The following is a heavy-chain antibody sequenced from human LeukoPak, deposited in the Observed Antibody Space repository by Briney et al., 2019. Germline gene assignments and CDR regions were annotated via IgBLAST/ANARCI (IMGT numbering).Heavy chain of an antibody. J-gene: IGHJ4*02. CDR1: GGSISSSSYY. V-gene: IGHV4-39*01. CDR3: SVYDFWSGYYRSFDY. CDR2: IYYSGST. Sequence: PSETLSLTCTVSGGSISSSSYYWGWIRQPPGKGLAWIGSIYYSGSTYYNPSLKSRVTISVDTSKNQFSLKLSSVTAADTAVYYCSVYDFWSGYYRSFDYWGQGTLVTVSS. D-gene: IGHD3-3*01.